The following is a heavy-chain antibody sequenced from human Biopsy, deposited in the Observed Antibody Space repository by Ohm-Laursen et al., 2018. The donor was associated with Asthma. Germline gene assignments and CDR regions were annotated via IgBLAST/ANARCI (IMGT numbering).Heavy chain of an antibody. CDR1: GFTVSRDH. J-gene: IGHJ4*02. V-gene: IGHV3-53*01. Sequence: SLRLSCAASGFTVSRDHMFWVRQAPGKGLEWVSVIYIGGTSHTADSVRGRFTISRDFSKNTLHLQMHSLRVEDTAVYYCARGDSSGWSHYYFDYWGQGTLVTVSS. CDR3: ARGDSSGWSHYYFDY. CDR2: IYIGGTS. D-gene: IGHD6-19*01.